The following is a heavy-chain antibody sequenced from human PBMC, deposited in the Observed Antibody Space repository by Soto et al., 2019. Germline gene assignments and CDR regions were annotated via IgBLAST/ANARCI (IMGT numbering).Heavy chain of an antibody. V-gene: IGHV1-8*01. Sequence: GASVKGSCKASGYTFTSYDINWVRQATEQGLEWMGWMNPNSGNTGYAQKFQGRVTMTRNTSISTAYMELSSLRSEDTAVYYCALGRWLQLYLAEGYYFDYWG. CDR3: ALGRWLQLYLAEGYYFDY. J-gene: IGHJ4*01. CDR1: GYTFTSYD. D-gene: IGHD5-12*01. CDR2: MNPNSGNT.